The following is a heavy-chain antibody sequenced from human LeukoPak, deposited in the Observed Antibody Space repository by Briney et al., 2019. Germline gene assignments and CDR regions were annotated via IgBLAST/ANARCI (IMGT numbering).Heavy chain of an antibody. J-gene: IGHJ3*02. D-gene: IGHD4-17*01. CDR2: INWNGGST. Sequence: GGSPRLSCAASGFTFDDYGMSWVRQAPGKGLEWVSGINWNGGSTGYADSVKGRFTISRDNAKNSLYLQMNSLRAEDTALYYCARAHLRASAFDIWGQGTMVTVSS. CDR1: GFTFDDYG. CDR3: ARAHLRASAFDI. V-gene: IGHV3-20*04.